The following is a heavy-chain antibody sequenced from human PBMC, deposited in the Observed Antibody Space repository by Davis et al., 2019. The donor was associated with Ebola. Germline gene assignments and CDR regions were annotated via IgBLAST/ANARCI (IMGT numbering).Heavy chain of an antibody. CDR1: GGSISSYY. CDR3: AVYTVVVTDIRAEYFQH. Sequence: SETLSLTCTVSGGSISSYYWSWIRQPPGKGLEWIGYIYYSGSTNYNPSLKSRATISVDTSRNQFSLRLSSVTAADTAVYYCAVYTVVVTDIRAEYFQHWGQGTLATVSS. J-gene: IGHJ1*01. D-gene: IGHD2-21*02. V-gene: IGHV4-59*01. CDR2: IYYSGST.